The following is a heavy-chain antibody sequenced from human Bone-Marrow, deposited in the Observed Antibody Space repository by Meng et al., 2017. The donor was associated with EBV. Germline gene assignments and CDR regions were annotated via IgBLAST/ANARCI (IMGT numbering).Heavy chain of an antibody. CDR3: ARELALSYSSGPLDY. J-gene: IGHJ4*02. CDR2: INPDTGGA. CDR1: GYTFSAYN. V-gene: IGHV1-2*06. Sequence: QVQLVPSGAEVTKPXXSLTFPCKASGYTFSAYNMYWVRQAPGQGPEWLGRINPDTGGAIYAHKFQGRVTLTRDTSIRTTYMELSSLTSDDTAVYYCARELALSYSSGPLDYWGLGPLRTVSS. D-gene: IGHD6-19*01.